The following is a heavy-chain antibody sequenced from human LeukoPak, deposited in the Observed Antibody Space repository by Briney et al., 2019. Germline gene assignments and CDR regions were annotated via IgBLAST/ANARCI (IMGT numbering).Heavy chain of an antibody. CDR3: AKAGHIVVVPDRGYFDY. CDR2: ISYDGSNK. J-gene: IGHJ4*02. CDR1: GFTFSSYG. Sequence: GGSLRLSCAASGFTFSSYGMHWVRQAPGKGLEWVAVISYDGSNKYYADSVKGRFTTSRDNSKNTLYLQMNSLRAEDTAVYYCAKAGHIVVVPDRGYFDYWGQGTLVTVSS. D-gene: IGHD2-2*01. V-gene: IGHV3-30*18.